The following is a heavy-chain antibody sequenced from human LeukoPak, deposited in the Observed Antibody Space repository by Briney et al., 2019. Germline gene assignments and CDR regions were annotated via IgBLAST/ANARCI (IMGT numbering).Heavy chain of an antibody. CDR3: AKDVSIAVAGNLGY. V-gene: IGHV3-30*02. CDR2: IRYDGSNK. Sequence: GGSLRLSCAASGFTFSSYGMHWVRQAPGKGLEWVAFIRYDGSNKYYADSVKGRFTISRDNAKNSLYLQMNSLRPEDTALYYCAKDVSIAVAGNLGYWGQGTLVTVSS. D-gene: IGHD6-19*01. CDR1: GFTFSSYG. J-gene: IGHJ4*02.